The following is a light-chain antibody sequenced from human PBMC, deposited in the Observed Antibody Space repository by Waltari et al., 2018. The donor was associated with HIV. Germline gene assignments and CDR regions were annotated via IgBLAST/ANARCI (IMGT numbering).Light chain of an antibody. Sequence: QSVLTQPPSVSGTPGQNVTISCSGTWSDIKRNYVYWYKVVPGTDPTLLIYRNHQRPSGVPDRFSAAKSGASASLAVSGLRSDDEADYYCSTWDGSLGAYVFGGGTKLTVL. CDR1: WSDIKRNY. CDR2: RNH. CDR3: STWDGSLGAYV. J-gene: IGLJ3*02. V-gene: IGLV1-47*01.